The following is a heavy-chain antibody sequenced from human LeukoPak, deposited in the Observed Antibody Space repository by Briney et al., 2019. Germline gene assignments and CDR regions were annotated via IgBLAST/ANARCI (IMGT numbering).Heavy chain of an antibody. CDR1: GFTFSDYY. J-gene: IGHJ4*02. CDR3: ARDHPELELLDY. D-gene: IGHD1-7*01. V-gene: IGHV3-11*01. Sequence: GGSLRLSCAASGFTFSDYYMSWIRQAPGKGLEWVSYISSSGSTIYYADSVKGRFTISRDNAKNSLYLRMNSLRAEDTAVYYCARDHPELELLDYWGQGTLVTVSS. CDR2: ISSSGSTI.